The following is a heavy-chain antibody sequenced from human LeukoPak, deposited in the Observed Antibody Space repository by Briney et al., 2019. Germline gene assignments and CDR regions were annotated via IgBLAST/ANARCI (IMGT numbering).Heavy chain of an antibody. CDR2: IKQDGSEK. Sequence: GGSLRLSCAASGFTFGDYWMSWVRQAPGKGLEWVANIKQDGSEKYYVDSEKGRFTISRENAKNSLYLQMNSLRAEDTAVYYCARARYQPLSHFDYWGQGILVTVSS. D-gene: IGHD1-14*01. CDR3: ARARYQPLSHFDY. V-gene: IGHV3-7*03. CDR1: GFTFGDYW. J-gene: IGHJ4*02.